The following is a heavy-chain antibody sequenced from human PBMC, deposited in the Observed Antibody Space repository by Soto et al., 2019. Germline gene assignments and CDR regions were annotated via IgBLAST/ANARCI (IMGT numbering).Heavy chain of an antibody. CDR2: ISSSSSTI. Sequence: EVQLVESGGGLGQSGGSLRLSCAASGFPFSTHSINWGRQAPGKVLEWLSYISSSSSTIYYADSVKGRFTISRDNAKNSLSLQMNTLRGEETAVYYCTRDPDTPSPWSYMGPWRKGHTLTVS. V-gene: IGHV3-48*01. J-gene: IGHJ6*03. CDR1: GFPFSTHS. CDR3: TRDPDTPSPWSYMGP.